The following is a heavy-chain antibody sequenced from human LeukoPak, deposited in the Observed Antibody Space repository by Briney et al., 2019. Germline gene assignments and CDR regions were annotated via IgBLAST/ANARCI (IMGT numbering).Heavy chain of an antibody. CDR3: ARDSLVAGTRFDY. D-gene: IGHD6-19*01. CDR2: IYTSGST. J-gene: IGHJ4*02. CDR1: GGSISSYY. Sequence: SETLSLACTVSGGSISSYYWSWIRQPAGKGLEWIGRIYTSGSTNYNPSLRSRVTMSVDTSKNQFSLKVSSMTAADTAVYYCARDSLVAGTRFDYWGQGTLVTVSS. V-gene: IGHV4-4*07.